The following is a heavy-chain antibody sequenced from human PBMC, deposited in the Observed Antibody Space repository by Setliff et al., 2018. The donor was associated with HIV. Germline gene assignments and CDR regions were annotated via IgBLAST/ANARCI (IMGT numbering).Heavy chain of an antibody. V-gene: IGHV3-53*01. D-gene: IGHD6-13*01. J-gene: IGHJ4*02. CDR1: GFDVNNNF. CDR2: IYTGGST. CDR3: AKGPGYSSSWYYFNY. Sequence: GGSLRLSCAVSGFDVNNNFMTWIRQSPGRGLEWVSLIYTGGSTFYADSVKGRFTISRDNSKNTLYLQMNSLRAEDTAVYYCAKGPGYSSSWYYFNYWGQGTLVTVSS.